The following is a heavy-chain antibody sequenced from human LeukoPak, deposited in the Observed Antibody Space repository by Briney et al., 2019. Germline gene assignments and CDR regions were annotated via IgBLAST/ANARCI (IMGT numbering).Heavy chain of an antibody. D-gene: IGHD3-22*01. Sequence: PSETLSLTSTVSAVSISSYYWSWIRQPPGQEREWIGYIYYSGSTNYNPFLKSRVTISVDTSKNQFSLKLSSVTAADTAVYYCARAELAYYYDSSGYSAGAFDIWGQGTMVTVSS. V-gene: IGHV4-59*01. J-gene: IGHJ3*02. CDR3: ARAELAYYYDSSGYSAGAFDI. CDR1: AVSISSYY. CDR2: IYYSGST.